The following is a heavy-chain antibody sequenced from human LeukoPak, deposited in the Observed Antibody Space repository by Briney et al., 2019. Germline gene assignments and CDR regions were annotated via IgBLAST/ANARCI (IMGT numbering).Heavy chain of an antibody. CDR3: ARKYYGSGSYYKDINFDY. CDR2: IYYSGST. J-gene: IGHJ4*02. V-gene: IGHV4-39*01. Sequence: PSETLSLTCAVSGGSISSSSCYWGWIRQPPGKGLEWIGSIYYSGSTYYNPSLKSRVTISVDTSKNQFSLKLSSVTAADTAVYYRARKYYGSGSYYKDINFDYWGQGALVTVSS. CDR1: GGSISSSSCY. D-gene: IGHD3-10*01.